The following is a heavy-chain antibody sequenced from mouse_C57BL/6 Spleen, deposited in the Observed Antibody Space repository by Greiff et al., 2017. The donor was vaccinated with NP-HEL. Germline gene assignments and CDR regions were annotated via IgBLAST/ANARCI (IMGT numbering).Heavy chain of an antibody. CDR3: ARHDYYFDY. J-gene: IGHJ2*01. CDR2: ISSGGSYT. D-gene: IGHD2-13*01. V-gene: IGHV5-6*01. Sequence: EVQGVESGGDLVKPGGSLKLSCAASGFTFSSYGMSWVRQTPDKRLEWVATISSGGSYTYYPDSVKGRFTIPRDNAKNTQYLQMSSLKSEDAAMYYCARHDYYFDYWGQGTTLTVSS. CDR1: GFTFSSYG.